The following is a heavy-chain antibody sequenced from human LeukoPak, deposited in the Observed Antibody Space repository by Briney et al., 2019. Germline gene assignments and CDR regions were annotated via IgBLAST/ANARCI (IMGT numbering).Heavy chain of an antibody. J-gene: IGHJ4*02. V-gene: IGHV3-23*01. CDR1: GFTFSSYA. Sequence: GGSLRLSCAASGFTFSSYAMSWVRQAPGKGPEWVSAISGSGGSTYYADSVKGRFTISRDNSKNTLYLQMNSLRAEDTAVYYCAKDRTYYYDSSGYYYFLYWGQGTLVTVSS. D-gene: IGHD3-22*01. CDR2: ISGSGGST. CDR3: AKDRTYYYDSSGYYYFLY.